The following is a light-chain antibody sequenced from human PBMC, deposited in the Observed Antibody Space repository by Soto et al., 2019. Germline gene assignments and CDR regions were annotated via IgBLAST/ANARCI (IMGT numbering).Light chain of an antibody. CDR3: HNSYPLWT. J-gene: IGKJ1*01. Sequence: DTLMTQSPATLSASVGETVTITCRASRNIERWLAWYQHKPGQPPKLLILNASTLGSGVPSRFSGSGSGTDFTLTSRNLQPDDVATYYCHNSYPLWTFGQGTKVDIK. CDR2: NAS. CDR1: RNIERW. V-gene: IGKV1-5*01.